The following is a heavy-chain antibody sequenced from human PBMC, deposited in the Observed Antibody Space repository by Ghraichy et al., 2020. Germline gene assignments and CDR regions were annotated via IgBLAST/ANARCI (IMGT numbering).Heavy chain of an antibody. D-gene: IGHD6-13*01. V-gene: IGHV3-15*01. J-gene: IGHJ4*02. Sequence: GGSLRLSCATSGLTFNTAWMRWVRQAPGKGLEWVGRIKSHSHGATAEYAASVKGRFIISRDDSKDTVHLHMNSLKTEDAAIYYCTTDLGNTWYSFSYDYWGQGTLVTVSS. CDR1: GLTFNTAW. CDR3: TTDLGNTWYSFSYDY. CDR2: IKSHSHGATA.